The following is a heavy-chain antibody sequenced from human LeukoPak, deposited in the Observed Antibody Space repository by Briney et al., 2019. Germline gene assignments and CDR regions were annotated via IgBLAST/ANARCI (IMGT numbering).Heavy chain of an antibody. CDR2: ISYDGSNK. Sequence: PGGSLRLSCAASGFTFSSFVMHWVRQAPGQGLEWVAFISYDGSNKYYADSVKGRFTIPRDNSRNTLYLQMDSLRADDTSVYYCAKGRGDCSGSRCLFDYWGQGTLVTVSS. D-gene: IGHD2-15*01. J-gene: IGHJ4*02. V-gene: IGHV3-30*18. CDR3: AKGRGDCSGSRCLFDY. CDR1: GFTFSSFV.